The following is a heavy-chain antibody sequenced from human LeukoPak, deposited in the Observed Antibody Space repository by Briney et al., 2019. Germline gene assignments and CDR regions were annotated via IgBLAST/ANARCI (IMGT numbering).Heavy chain of an antibody. CDR3: ARAGIWFGELFFGWFDP. J-gene: IGHJ5*02. D-gene: IGHD3-10*01. CDR2: ISTYNANT. CDR1: GYTFTTDG. Sequence: RASVKVSCKASGYTFTTDGISWVRQAPGQGLEWMGWISTYNANTNYAQKFQGRVAMTTDTSTSTAYMELSSLRSEDTAVYYCARAGIWFGELFFGWFDPWGQGTLVTVSS. V-gene: IGHV1-18*01.